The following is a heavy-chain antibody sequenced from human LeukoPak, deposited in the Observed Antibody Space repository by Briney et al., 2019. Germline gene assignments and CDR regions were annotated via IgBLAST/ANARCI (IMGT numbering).Heavy chain of an antibody. V-gene: IGHV3-11*01. CDR2: ISSSDSTI. CDR3: ARDHRPLIWGTYRYLFPSYYFDY. CDR1: GFTFSDYY. J-gene: IGHJ4*02. D-gene: IGHD3-16*02. Sequence: PGGSLRLSCAASGFTFSDYYMSWIRQAPGKGLEWVSYISSSDSTIYYADSVKGRFTISRDNAKNSLYLQMNSLRAEDTAVYYCARDHRPLIWGTYRYLFPSYYFDYWGQGTLVTVSS.